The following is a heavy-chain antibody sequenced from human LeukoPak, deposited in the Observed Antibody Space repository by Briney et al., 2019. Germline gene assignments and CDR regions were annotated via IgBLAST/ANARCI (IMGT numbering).Heavy chain of an antibody. CDR2: IYYSGST. V-gene: IGHV4-59*01. CDR3: ARIWFGESAFDY. Sequence: SETLSLTCNVSGGSFSNYYWSWIRQPPGKGLEWIGYIYYSGSTNYNPSLKGRVTISVDMSKNQFSLKLSSVTAADTAVYYCARIWFGESAFDYWGQGTLVTVSS. J-gene: IGHJ4*02. CDR1: GGSFSNYY. D-gene: IGHD3-10*01.